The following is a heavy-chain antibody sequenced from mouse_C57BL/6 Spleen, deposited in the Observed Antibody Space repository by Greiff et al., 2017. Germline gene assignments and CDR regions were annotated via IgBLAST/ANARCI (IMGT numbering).Heavy chain of an antibody. CDR2: IYPRDGST. CDR1: GYTFTSYD. Sequence: VQVVESGPELVKPGASVKLSCKASGYTFTSYDINWVKQRPGQGLEWIGWIYPRDGSTKYNEKFKGKATLTVDTSSSTAYMELHSLTSEDSAVYFCARDDGYYVHYFDYWGQGTTLTVSS. J-gene: IGHJ2*01. V-gene: IGHV1-85*01. D-gene: IGHD2-3*01. CDR3: ARDDGYYVHYFDY.